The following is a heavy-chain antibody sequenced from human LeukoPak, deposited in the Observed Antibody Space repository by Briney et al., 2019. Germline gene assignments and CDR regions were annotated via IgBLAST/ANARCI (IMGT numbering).Heavy chain of an antibody. CDR3: ATDAAGGSSGPGLDY. D-gene: IGHD6-13*01. CDR2: FDPEDGET. J-gene: IGHJ4*02. CDR1: GYTLTELS. V-gene: IGHV1-24*01. Sequence: GASVTVSCKVSGYTLTELSMHWVRQAPGKGLEWMGGFDPEDGETIYAQKFQGRVTMTEDTSTDTAYMELSSLRSEDTAVYYCATDAAGGSSGPGLDYWGQGTLVTVSS.